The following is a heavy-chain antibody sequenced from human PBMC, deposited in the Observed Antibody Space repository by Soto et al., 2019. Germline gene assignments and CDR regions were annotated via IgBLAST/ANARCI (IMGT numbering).Heavy chain of an antibody. CDR2: IYYSGST. V-gene: IGHV4-39*01. CDR3: ASAFYITRNWFDP. D-gene: IGHD1-20*01. J-gene: IGHJ5*02. Sequence: QLQLQESGPGLVKPSETLSLTCTVSGGSISSSSYYWGWIRQPPGKGLEWIGSIYYSGSTYYNPSLKSRVTISVDTSKNQFSLKLSSVTAADTAVYYCASAFYITRNWFDPWGQGTLVTVSS. CDR1: GGSISSSSYY.